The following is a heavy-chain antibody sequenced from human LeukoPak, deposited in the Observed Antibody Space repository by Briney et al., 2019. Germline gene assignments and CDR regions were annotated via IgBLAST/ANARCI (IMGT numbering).Heavy chain of an antibody. CDR1: GGSFSGYY. J-gene: IGHJ4*02. V-gene: IGHV4-34*01. CDR2: INHSGST. CDR3: ASFTYYDYVWGSYRHKGGFDY. D-gene: IGHD3-16*02. Sequence: SETLSLTCAVYGGSFSGYYWSWIRQPPGKGLEWIGEINHSGSTNYNPSLKSRVTISVDTSKNQFSLKLSSVTAADTAVYYCASFTYYDYVWGSYRHKGGFDYWGQGTLVTVSS.